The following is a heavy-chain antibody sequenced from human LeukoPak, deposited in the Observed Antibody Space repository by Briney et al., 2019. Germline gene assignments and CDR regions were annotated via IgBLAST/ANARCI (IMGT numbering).Heavy chain of an antibody. CDR1: GGSISSHY. J-gene: IGHJ5*02. CDR2: IYYSGST. Sequence: PSETLSLTCTVSGGSISSHYWSWIRQPPGKGLEWIGYIYYSGSTNYNPSLKSRVTISVDTSKNQFSLKLSSATAADTAVYYCARGKAAAGTYWFDPWGQGTLVTVSS. CDR3: ARGKAAAGTYWFDP. D-gene: IGHD6-13*01. V-gene: IGHV4-59*11.